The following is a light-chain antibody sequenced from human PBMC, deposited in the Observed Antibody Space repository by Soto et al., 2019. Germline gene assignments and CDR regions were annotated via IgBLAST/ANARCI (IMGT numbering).Light chain of an antibody. CDR2: GAS. CDR1: QSVSSSH. Sequence: EVELTQSPGTQSLSPGERATLSCRASQSVSSSHLAWYQQKPGQAPRLLIYGASTRATGIPARFSGSGSGTEFTLTISSLQSEDFAVYYCQQYNNWPPWTFGQGTKVDIK. CDR3: QQYNNWPPWT. V-gene: IGKV3-15*01. J-gene: IGKJ1*01.